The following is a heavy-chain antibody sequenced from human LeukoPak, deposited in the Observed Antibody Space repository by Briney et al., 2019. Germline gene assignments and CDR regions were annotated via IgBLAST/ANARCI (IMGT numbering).Heavy chain of an antibody. J-gene: IGHJ5*02. CDR2: IRSKLYGGKS. Sequence: GGSLRLSCTTSGFTFDDYAMSRVRQAPGKGLEWVGFIRSKLYGGKSEYAASVKGRFTISRDDSKLIAYLQMNSLKTEDTAVYYCTRHSSGWRFDLWGQGTLVAVSS. D-gene: IGHD6-19*01. CDR3: TRHSSGWRFDL. V-gene: IGHV3-49*04. CDR1: GFTFDDYA.